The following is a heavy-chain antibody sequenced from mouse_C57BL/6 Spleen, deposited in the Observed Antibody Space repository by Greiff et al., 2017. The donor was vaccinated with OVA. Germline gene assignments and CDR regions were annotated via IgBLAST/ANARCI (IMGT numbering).Heavy chain of an antibody. CDR1: GYTFTDYN. V-gene: IGHV1-18*01. D-gene: IGHD1-1*01. CDR3: ARTFYCGSSYWYIDV. Sequence: VQLQQSGPELVKPGASVKIPCKASGYTFTDYNMDWVKQSHGKSLEWIGDINPNNGGTIYNQKFKGKATLTVAKSSSTAYMELRSLTSEDTAVYYCARTFYCGSSYWYIDVRGTGTAVPVSS. CDR2: INPNNGGT. J-gene: IGHJ1*03.